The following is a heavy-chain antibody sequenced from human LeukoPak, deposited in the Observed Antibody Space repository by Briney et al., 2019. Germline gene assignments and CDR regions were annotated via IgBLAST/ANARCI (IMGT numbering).Heavy chain of an antibody. Sequence: GRSLRLSCAASGFTFDDYAMHWVRQAPGKGLGWVSGISWNSGSIGYADSVKGRFTISRDNAKNSLYLQMNSLRAEDMALYYCAKDIRGYSSGCIDYWGQGTLVTVSS. J-gene: IGHJ4*02. CDR2: ISWNSGSI. CDR1: GFTFDDYA. D-gene: IGHD6-19*01. CDR3: AKDIRGYSSGCIDY. V-gene: IGHV3-9*03.